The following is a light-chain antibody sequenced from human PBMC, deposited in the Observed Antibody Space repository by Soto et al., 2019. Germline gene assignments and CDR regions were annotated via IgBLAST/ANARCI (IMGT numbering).Light chain of an antibody. Sequence: EIVLTQSPGTLSLSPGERGTLSCRASQSVSSGYLAWYQQKPGQAPRLLIYGASTRVTGIPDRFSGSGSGTEFTLTINNLEPEDFAVYYCQQHNVWPPITFGQGTRLEIK. V-gene: IGKV3D-20*02. J-gene: IGKJ5*01. CDR1: QSVSSGY. CDR2: GAS. CDR3: QQHNVWPPIT.